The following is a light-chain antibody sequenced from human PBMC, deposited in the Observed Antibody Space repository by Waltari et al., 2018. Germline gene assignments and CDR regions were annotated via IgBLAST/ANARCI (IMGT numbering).Light chain of an antibody. CDR2: GAS. CDR3: HQYSTSPPGT. J-gene: IGKJ5*01. V-gene: IGKV3-20*01. CDR1: KSVNTNY. Sequence: DIGLTQSPGTLSLSPGEIATLSCRASKSVNTNYLAWYQQRPGQAPRLLIYGASSRATGIPVRFSGSGSGTDFTLTIRGLEHEDLGVYFCHQYSTSPPGTFGQGTRLEIK.